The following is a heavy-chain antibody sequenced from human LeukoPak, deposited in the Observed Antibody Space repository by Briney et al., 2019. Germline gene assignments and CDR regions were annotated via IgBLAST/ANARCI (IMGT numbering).Heavy chain of an antibody. CDR2: ISRSSSYI. V-gene: IGHV3-21*01. J-gene: IGHJ5*02. CDR1: GFTFSSYS. Sequence: GGSLRLSCAASGFTFSSYSMNWVRQAPGKGLEWVSSISRSSSYIYYSDSVKGRFAISRDNAKNSLYLQMNSLRAEDTAVYYCARVEEAAAFNPWGQGTLVTVSS. CDR3: ARVEEAAAFNP. D-gene: IGHD6-13*01.